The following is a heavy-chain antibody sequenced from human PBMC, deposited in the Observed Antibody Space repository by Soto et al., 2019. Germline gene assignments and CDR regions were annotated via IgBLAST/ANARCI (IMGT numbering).Heavy chain of an antibody. CDR3: AREGVYCTNGVCSRSGFDY. D-gene: IGHD2-8*01. Sequence: EVQLVESGGGLVKPGGSLRLSCAASGFTFSSYSMNWVRQAPGKGLEWVSSISSSSSYIYYADSVKGRFTISRDNAKNSLYLQMNSLRAEDTAVYYCAREGVYCTNGVCSRSGFDYWGQGTLVTVSS. CDR1: GFTFSSYS. V-gene: IGHV3-21*01. CDR2: ISSSSSYI. J-gene: IGHJ4*02.